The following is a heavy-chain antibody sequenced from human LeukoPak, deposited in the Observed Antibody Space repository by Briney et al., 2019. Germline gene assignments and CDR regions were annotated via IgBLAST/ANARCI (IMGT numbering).Heavy chain of an antibody. CDR1: GGTFSSYA. V-gene: IGHV1-69*05. Sequence: ASVKVSCKASGGTFSSYAISWVRQAPGQGPEWMGGIIPIFGTANYAQKFQGRVTITTDESTSTAYMELSSLRSEDTAVYYCARRFCSSTSCFGNWFDPWGQGTLVTVSS. D-gene: IGHD2-2*01. CDR3: ARRFCSSTSCFGNWFDP. J-gene: IGHJ5*02. CDR2: IIPIFGTA.